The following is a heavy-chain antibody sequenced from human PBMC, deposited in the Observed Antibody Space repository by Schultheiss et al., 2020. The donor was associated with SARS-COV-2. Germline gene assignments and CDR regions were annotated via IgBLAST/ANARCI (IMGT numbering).Heavy chain of an antibody. D-gene: IGHD3-22*01. CDR3: ARIDSSGYYAYDY. CDR2: INPSGGST. CDR1: GYTFTNYG. V-gene: IGHV1-46*01. Sequence: ASVKVSCRASGYTFTNYGISWVRQAPGQGLEWMGIINPSGGSTSYAQKFQGRVTMTRDTSTSTVYMELSSLRSEDTAVYYCARIDSSGYYAYDYWGQGTLVTVSS. J-gene: IGHJ4*02.